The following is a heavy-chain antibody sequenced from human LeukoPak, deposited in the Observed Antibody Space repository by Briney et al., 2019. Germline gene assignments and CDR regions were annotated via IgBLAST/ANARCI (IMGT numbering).Heavy chain of an antibody. Sequence: GGSLRLSCAASGFSFRNYWMHWVRQAPGKGLEWVANIKQDGNEKYYVDSVKGRFTVSRDNAKNSLFLQMNSLRAEDTAVYYCASWIQNDAFDIWGQGTMVTVSS. D-gene: IGHD5-18*01. J-gene: IGHJ3*02. CDR2: IKQDGNEK. CDR3: ASWIQNDAFDI. V-gene: IGHV3-7*01. CDR1: GFSFRNYW.